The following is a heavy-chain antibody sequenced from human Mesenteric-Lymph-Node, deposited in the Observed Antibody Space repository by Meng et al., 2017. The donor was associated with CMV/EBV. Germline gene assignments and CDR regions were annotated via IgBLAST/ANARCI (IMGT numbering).Heavy chain of an antibody. J-gene: IGHJ4*02. CDR3: AAGPGWLVTR. V-gene: IGHV3-7*01. CDR2: IKQDGSEK. D-gene: IGHD6-19*01. Sequence: GESLKISCAASGFTFSSYWMSWVRQAPGKGLEWVANIKQDGSEKYYVDSVKGRFTISRDNAKNSLYLQMNSLRADDTALYYCAAGPGWLVTRWGQGTLVTVSS. CDR1: GFTFSSYW.